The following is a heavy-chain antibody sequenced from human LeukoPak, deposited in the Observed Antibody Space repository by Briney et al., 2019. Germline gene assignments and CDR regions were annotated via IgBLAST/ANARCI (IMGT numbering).Heavy chain of an antibody. CDR3: ARKLYYYGTSLAGWFGP. J-gene: IGHJ5*02. CDR2: ISYDGSNK. CDR1: GFTFSSYG. V-gene: IGHV3-30*03. D-gene: IGHD3-22*01. Sequence: GGSLRLSCAASGFTFSSYGMHWVRQAPGKGLEWMAVISYDGSNKYYADSVKGRFTISRDNSKNTLYLQMNSLRAEDTAVYHCARKLYYYGTSLAGWFGPWGQGNLVTVSS.